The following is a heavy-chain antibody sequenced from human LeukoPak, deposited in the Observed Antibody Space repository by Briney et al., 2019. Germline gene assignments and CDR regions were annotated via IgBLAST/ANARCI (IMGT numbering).Heavy chain of an antibody. CDR1: GGSFSGYY. J-gene: IGHJ4*02. Sequence: PSETLSLTCAAYGGSFSGYYWSWIRQPPGKGLEWIGEINHSGSTNYNPSLKSRVTISVDASKNQFSLKLSSVTAADTAVYYCARHDEGGIAAAGTSFDYWGQGTLVTVSS. CDR3: ARHDEGGIAAAGTSFDY. V-gene: IGHV4-34*01. CDR2: INHSGST. D-gene: IGHD6-13*01.